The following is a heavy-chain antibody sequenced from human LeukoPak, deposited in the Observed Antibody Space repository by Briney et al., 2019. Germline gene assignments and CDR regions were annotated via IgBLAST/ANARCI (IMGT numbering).Heavy chain of an antibody. CDR3: ARGSGSYSVIPFDY. Sequence: ASVKVSCKASGYTFTGYYMHWVRQAPGQGLEWMGWINPNSGGTNYAQKFQGRVTMTRDTSISTAYMELSRLRSDDTAVYYCARGSGSYSVIPFDYWGQGTLVTVSP. CDR1: GYTFTGYY. CDR2: INPNSGGT. J-gene: IGHJ4*02. V-gene: IGHV1-2*02. D-gene: IGHD1-26*01.